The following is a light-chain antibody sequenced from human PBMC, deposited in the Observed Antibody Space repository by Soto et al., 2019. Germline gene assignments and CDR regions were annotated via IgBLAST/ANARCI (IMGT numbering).Light chain of an antibody. CDR3: QQYGSSPWP. V-gene: IGKV3-20*01. Sequence: EIVLTQSPGTLSLSPGEGATLSCRASQSVSSSFLAWYPQKPGQAPRLLIYGASSRATGIPDRFSGSGSGTDFTLTISRLEPEDFAVYYCQQYGSSPWPFGQGTKVEI. CDR1: QSVSSSF. CDR2: GAS. J-gene: IGKJ1*01.